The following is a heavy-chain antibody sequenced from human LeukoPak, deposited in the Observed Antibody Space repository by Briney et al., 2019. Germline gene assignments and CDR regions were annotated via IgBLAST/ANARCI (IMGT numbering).Heavy chain of an antibody. CDR2: ISGSAGTT. CDR1: GFTFSNYA. J-gene: IGHJ4*02. V-gene: IGHV3-23*01. CDR3: ARGEYDFWSGYYRY. D-gene: IGHD3-3*01. Sequence: PGGSLRLSCAASGFTFSNYAMSWVRQAPGKGLEWVSTISGSAGTTYYADSVKGRFTISRDNSKNTLYLQMNSLRAEDTAVYYCARGEYDFWSGYYRYWGQGTLVTVSS.